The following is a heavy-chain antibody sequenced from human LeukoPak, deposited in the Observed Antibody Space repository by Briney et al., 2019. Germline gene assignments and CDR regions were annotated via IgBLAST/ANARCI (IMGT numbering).Heavy chain of an antibody. CDR3: ARPVSETYYYDSSAMDV. D-gene: IGHD3-22*01. Sequence: GASVKVSCKASGYTFTSYGISWVRQAPGQGLEWMGWISAYNGNTNYAQKLQGRVTMTTDTSTSTAYMELRSLRSDDTAVYYCARPVSETYYYDSSAMDVWGKGTTVTVSS. J-gene: IGHJ6*03. V-gene: IGHV1-18*01. CDR1: GYTFTSYG. CDR2: ISAYNGNT.